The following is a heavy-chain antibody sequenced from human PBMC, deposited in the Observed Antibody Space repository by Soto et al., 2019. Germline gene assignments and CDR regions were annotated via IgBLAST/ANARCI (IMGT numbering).Heavy chain of an antibody. Sequence: QVHLVESGGGVVQPGGSLRLSCAASGVTFSHFGFHWVRQAPGKGLEWVAVIWPGGQNAYNGDSVKGRFTISRDDSKNTVYLEMDSLGAEDTAIFYCARASSGGPPDFDYWGQGALVTVSS. D-gene: IGHD3-10*01. CDR2: IWPGGQNA. CDR1: GVTFSHFG. CDR3: ARASSGGPPDFDY. J-gene: IGHJ4*02. V-gene: IGHV3-33*01.